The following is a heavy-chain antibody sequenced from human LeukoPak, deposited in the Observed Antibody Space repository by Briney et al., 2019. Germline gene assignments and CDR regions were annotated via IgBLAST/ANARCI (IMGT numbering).Heavy chain of an antibody. CDR2: IWYDGSNK. CDR1: GFTFSSYG. CDR3: AREGGEYSSSSVCAY. D-gene: IGHD6-6*01. J-gene: IGHJ4*02. V-gene: IGHV3-33*01. Sequence: PGGSLRLSCAASGFTFSSYGMHWVRQAPGKGLEWVAVIWYDGSNKYYADSVKGRFTISRDNSKNTLYLQMNSLRAEDTAVYYCAREGGEYSSSSVCAYWGQGTLVTVSS.